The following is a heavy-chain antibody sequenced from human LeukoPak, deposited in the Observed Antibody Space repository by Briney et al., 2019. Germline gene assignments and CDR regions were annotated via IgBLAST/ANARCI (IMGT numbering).Heavy chain of an antibody. CDR2: INTNTGNT. CDR1: GYTFTIYA. D-gene: IGHD2-8*01. V-gene: IGHV7-4-1*02. Sequence: ASGKLSFTCSGYTFTIYAMNWVRQPPGQGLELMGWINTNTGNTTYAQGFTGRFVFSLDTSVSTAYLQISSLKAEDTAVYYCARAALLMVSASGYWGEGTLVTVPP. J-gene: IGHJ1*01. CDR3: ARAALLMVSASGY.